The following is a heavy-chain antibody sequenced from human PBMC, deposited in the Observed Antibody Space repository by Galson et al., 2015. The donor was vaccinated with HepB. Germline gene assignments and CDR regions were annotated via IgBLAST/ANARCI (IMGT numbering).Heavy chain of an antibody. CDR3: AGRKYSTGIDY. V-gene: IGHV4-31*03. J-gene: IGHJ4*02. D-gene: IGHD6-25*01. CDR1: GGPISSGGYY. Sequence: TLSPTCTVSGGPISSGGYYWSWIRQYPGKGLEWIGYIYYSGITYYNPSLKSRVTISIDTSKNQFSLKLRSVTAADTAVYYCAGRKYSTGIDYWGQGTLVSVSS. CDR2: IYYSGIT.